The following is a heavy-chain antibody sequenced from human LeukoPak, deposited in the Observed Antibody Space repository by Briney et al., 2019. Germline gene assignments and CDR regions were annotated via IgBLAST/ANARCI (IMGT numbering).Heavy chain of an antibody. CDR3: ARESTDSGSDDAFDI. J-gene: IGHJ3*02. CDR2: ISAYNGNT. D-gene: IGHD1-26*01. CDR1: GYTLTSYG. Sequence: ASVKVSCKASGYTLTSYGISWVRQAPGQGLEWMGWISAYNGNTNYAQKLQGRVTMTIDTSTSTAYMELRSLRSDDTAVYYCARESTDSGSDDAFDIWGQGTMVTVSS. V-gene: IGHV1-18*01.